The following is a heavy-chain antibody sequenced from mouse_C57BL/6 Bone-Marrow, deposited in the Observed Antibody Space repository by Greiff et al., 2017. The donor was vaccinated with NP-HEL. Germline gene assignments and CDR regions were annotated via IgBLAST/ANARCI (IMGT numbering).Heavy chain of an antibody. V-gene: IGHV1-54*01. D-gene: IGHD1-1*01. CDR1: GYAFTNYL. J-gene: IGHJ2*01. Sequence: VQLQQSGAELVRPGTSVKVSCKASGYAFTNYLIEWVKQRPGQGLEWIGVINPGSGGTNYNEKFKGKATLTADKSSSTAYMQLSSLTSEDSAVYFCARLDYYGSSSFDYWGQGTTLTVSS. CDR3: ARLDYYGSSSFDY. CDR2: INPGSGGT.